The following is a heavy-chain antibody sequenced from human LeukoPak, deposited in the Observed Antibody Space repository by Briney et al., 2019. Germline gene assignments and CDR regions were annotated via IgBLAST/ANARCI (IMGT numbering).Heavy chain of an antibody. D-gene: IGHD1-26*01. J-gene: IGHJ5*02. CDR2: INPNSGGT. CDR1: GYTFTTFG. V-gene: IGHV1-2*02. CDR3: ARAGRGAGGPWFDP. Sequence: VASVKVSCQASGYTFTTFGISWVRQAPGRGLEWMGWINPNSGGTNYAQKFQGRVTMTRDTSISTAYMELSRLRSDDTAVYYCARAGRGAGGPWFDPWGQGTLVTVSS.